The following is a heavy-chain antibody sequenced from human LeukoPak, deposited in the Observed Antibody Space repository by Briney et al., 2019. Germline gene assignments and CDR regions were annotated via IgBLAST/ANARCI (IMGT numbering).Heavy chain of an antibody. CDR1: GGSISSSTYY. V-gene: IGHV4-39*02. D-gene: IGHD2-2*01. CDR3: ARETPAARNNCFDP. CDR2: VSYSGTT. Sequence: PSETLSLTCIVSGGSISSSTYYWGWVRQPPGKGLEWIGSVSYSGTTYYNTSLRSRVTISIDTSRNQFSLKVTSVTAADTAVYYCARETPAARNNCFDPWGQGTLVTVSS. J-gene: IGHJ5*02.